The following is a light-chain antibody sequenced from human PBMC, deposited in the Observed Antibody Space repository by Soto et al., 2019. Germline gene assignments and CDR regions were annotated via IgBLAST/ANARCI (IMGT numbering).Light chain of an antibody. CDR2: GAS. V-gene: IGKV1-6*01. Sequence: TQSPGTLSLSPGERATLSCRASQGIGNALGWYQQKPGKPPKVLIYGASNLQSGVPPRFSGSGSGTDFTLAISSLQPEDSATYYCLQDINYPWTFGQGTKVEIK. CDR1: QGIGNA. CDR3: LQDINYPWT. J-gene: IGKJ1*01.